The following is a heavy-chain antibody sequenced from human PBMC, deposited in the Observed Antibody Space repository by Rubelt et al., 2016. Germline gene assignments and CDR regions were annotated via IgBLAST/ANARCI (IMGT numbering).Heavy chain of an antibody. CDR3: RRCIPKNVETTGA. CDR1: GFTFSTYW. V-gene: IGHV3-7*01. D-gene: IGHD4-17*01. J-gene: IGHJ4*02. CDR2: IKADGRET. Sequence: EVQLVESGGGLAQPGGSLRLSCAASGFTFSTYWMSWVRQAPGKGLEWVANIKADGRETQYIDSVKGRFTISSDNAKNSLYLQRNSLRAEDTAVYYCRRCIPKNVETTGAWGLGTLVTVSS.